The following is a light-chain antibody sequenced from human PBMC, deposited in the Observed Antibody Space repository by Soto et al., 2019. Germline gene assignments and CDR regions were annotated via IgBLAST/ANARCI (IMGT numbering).Light chain of an antibody. Sequence: DIQMTQSPSTLSASVGGRVTITCRASQSIRTWLAWYQQEPRKAPRLLIYDASNRATGIPAGFSGSGSGTDFTLTISSLEPEDFAVYYCQQRNSWPLTFGGGTKVDIK. J-gene: IGKJ4*01. V-gene: IGKV1-5*01. CDR3: QQRNSWPLT. CDR1: QSIRTW. CDR2: DAS.